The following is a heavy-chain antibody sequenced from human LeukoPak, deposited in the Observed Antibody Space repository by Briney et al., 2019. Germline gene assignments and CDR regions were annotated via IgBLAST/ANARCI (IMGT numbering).Heavy chain of an antibody. CDR2: IYSGGST. Sequence: GGSLRLSCAASGFTVSSNYMSWVRQAPGKGLEWVSVIYSGGSTYYADSVKGRFTIPRDNSKNTLYLQMNSLRAEDTAVYYCARNVAPNYYDSSGLFDYWGQGTLVTVSS. D-gene: IGHD3-22*01. CDR1: GFTVSSNY. CDR3: ARNVAPNYYDSSGLFDY. V-gene: IGHV3-53*01. J-gene: IGHJ4*02.